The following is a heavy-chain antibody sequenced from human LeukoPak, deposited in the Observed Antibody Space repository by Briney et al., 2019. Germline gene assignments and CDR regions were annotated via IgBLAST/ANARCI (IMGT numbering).Heavy chain of an antibody. CDR3: ARRRAVAGRGYFDY. J-gene: IGHJ4*02. Sequence: SETLSLTCAVSGGSISSSNWWIWVRQPPGKGLEWVGEIYHSGSTNYNPSLKSRVTISVDKSKNQFSLKLSSVTAADTAVYYCARRRAVAGRGYFDYWGQGTLVTVSS. D-gene: IGHD6-19*01. CDR2: IYHSGST. V-gene: IGHV4-4*02. CDR1: GGSISSSNW.